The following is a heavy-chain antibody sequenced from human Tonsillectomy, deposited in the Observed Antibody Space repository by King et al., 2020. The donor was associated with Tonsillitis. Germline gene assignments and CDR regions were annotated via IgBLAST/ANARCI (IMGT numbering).Heavy chain of an antibody. V-gene: IGHV3-74*01. D-gene: IGHD3-22*01. CDR1: GFTFSSYW. Sequence: VQLVESGGGLVQPGGSLRLSCAASGFTFSSYWMHWVRQAPGKGLVWGSRINSDGSRTSYADSVKGRFTISRDNATNTLYLQMKSLRAEDTAVYYCAVIVVHDAFDIWGQGTMVTVSS. CDR2: INSDGSRT. J-gene: IGHJ3*02. CDR3: AVIVVHDAFDI.